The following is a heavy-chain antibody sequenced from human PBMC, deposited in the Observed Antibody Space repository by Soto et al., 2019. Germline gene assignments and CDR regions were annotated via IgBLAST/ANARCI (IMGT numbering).Heavy chain of an antibody. CDR3: ARDTGGLRELSLGH. CDR1: GITFSIYS. V-gene: IGHV3-48*02. D-gene: IGHD3-16*02. J-gene: IGHJ4*02. Sequence: GGSLRLSCAASGITFSIYSMNWVRQAPGKGLEWVSYISSSSSTIYYADSVKGRFTISRDNAKNSLYLQMNSLRDEDTAVYYCARDTGGLRELSLGHWGQGTLVTVSS. CDR2: ISSSSSTI.